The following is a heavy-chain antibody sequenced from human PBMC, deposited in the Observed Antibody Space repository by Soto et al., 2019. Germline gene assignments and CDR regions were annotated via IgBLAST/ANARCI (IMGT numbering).Heavy chain of an antibody. D-gene: IGHD3-10*01. CDR3: ARGLILSFGELSRRGGYYYYMDV. J-gene: IGHJ6*03. CDR1: GGSFSGYQ. CDR2: INDSGNI. Sequence: QVQLQQWGAGLLKPSETLSLTCAVYGGSFSGYQWTWIRQTPGKGLEWIGEINDSGNINYNPSLKSRVTILGDTATKQISRKLSSVTATDTAVYYCARGLILSFGELSRRGGYYYYMDVWGKGTTVTVSS. V-gene: IGHV4-34*01.